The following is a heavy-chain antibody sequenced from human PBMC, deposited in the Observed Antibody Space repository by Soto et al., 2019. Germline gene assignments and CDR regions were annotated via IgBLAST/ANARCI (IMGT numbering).Heavy chain of an antibody. D-gene: IGHD2-8*01. V-gene: IGHV3-23*05. CDR2: IDRISSRT. Sequence: DVQMLESGGGLVQPGGSLRLSCAVSGLTFDTYAMSWVRQAPGKGLEWVSTIDRISSRTHYADSVKGRFTISRDNSKKTLYLQTNRLRVEDTAVYDSAKGALGYCYHCICYQHSDYWGQGTLVTVSS. CDR3: AKGALGYCYHCICYQHSDY. J-gene: IGHJ4*02. CDR1: GLTFDTYA.